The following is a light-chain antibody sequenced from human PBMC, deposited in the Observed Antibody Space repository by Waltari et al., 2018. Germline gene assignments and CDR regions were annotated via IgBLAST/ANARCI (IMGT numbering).Light chain of an antibody. CDR2: EDN. Sequence: SYELTQPPSVSVSPGQTARITCSGAALPKTFVYWYQHKSGQAPLLIIYEDNKRHSGIPERFSASSAGTEATLTLTGAQADDEADYYCYSRDSTGNQRVFGGGTKLTVL. CDR1: ALPKTF. J-gene: IGLJ2*01. V-gene: IGLV3-10*01. CDR3: YSRDSTGNQRV.